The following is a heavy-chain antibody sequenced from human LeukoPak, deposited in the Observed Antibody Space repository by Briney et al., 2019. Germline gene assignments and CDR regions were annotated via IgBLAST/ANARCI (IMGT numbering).Heavy chain of an antibody. CDR3: ARAGGYCSSTSCSLNWFDP. D-gene: IGHD2-2*01. Sequence: GGSLRLSCAASGFTFSSYSMNWVRQAPGKGLEWVSSISSSSSYIYYADSVKGRFTTSRDNAKNSLYLQMNSLRAEDTAVYYCARAGGYCSSTSCSLNWFDPWGQGTLVTVSS. CDR2: ISSSSSYI. CDR1: GFTFSSYS. J-gene: IGHJ5*02. V-gene: IGHV3-21*01.